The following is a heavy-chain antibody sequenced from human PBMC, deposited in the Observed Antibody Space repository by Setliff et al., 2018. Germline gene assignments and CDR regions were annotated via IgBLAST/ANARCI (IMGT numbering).Heavy chain of an antibody. CDR3: ATPGRRFGESIDY. CDR2: IYYSGST. D-gene: IGHD3-10*01. J-gene: IGHJ4*02. Sequence: PSETLSLTCTVSGDSISSSSYYWGWIRQPPGKGLEWIGCIYYSGSTYYNPSLKSRVTISVDTSKNQFSLKLTSVTAADTAVYYCATPGRRFGESIDYWGQGKLVTV. CDR1: GDSISSSSYY. V-gene: IGHV4-39*01.